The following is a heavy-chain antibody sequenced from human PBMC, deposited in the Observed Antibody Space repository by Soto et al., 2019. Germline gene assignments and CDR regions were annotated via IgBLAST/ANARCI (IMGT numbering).Heavy chain of an antibody. D-gene: IGHD1-20*01. CDR2: TGATGRTT. J-gene: IGHJ4*02. V-gene: IGHV3-23*01. CDR3: ATVHNTSRSFDY. Sequence: GGSLRLSCAASGFTFNIYAMTWVRQAPGKGLEWVSTTGATGRTTYYADSVKGRFTVSRDNSKNTLDLQMSILRAEDTAVYYCATVHNTSRSFDYWGQGTLVTVSS. CDR1: GFTFNIYA.